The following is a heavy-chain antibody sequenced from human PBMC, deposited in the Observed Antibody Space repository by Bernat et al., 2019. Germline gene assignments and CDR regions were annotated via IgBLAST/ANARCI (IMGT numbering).Heavy chain of an antibody. CDR3: ARDQVYTSGCPSY. CDR2: ISSGSSYI. J-gene: IGHJ4*02. CDR1: GFTFSSYN. V-gene: IGHV3-21*01. D-gene: IGHD6-19*01. Sequence: EVQLVESGGGLVKPGGSLRLSCAASGFTFSSYNMNWVRQAPGKGLEWVSSISSGSSYIYYTDSVKGRFTISRDNAKNSLYLQMNSLRAEDTAVYYCARDQVYTSGCPSYWGQGTLVTVSS.